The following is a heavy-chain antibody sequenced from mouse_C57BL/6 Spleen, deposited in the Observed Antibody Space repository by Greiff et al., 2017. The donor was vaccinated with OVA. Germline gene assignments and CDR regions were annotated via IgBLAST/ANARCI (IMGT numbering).Heavy chain of an antibody. CDR1: GFTFSDYG. CDR2: ISSGSSTI. CDR3: ARQWLLDYAMDY. V-gene: IGHV5-17*01. J-gene: IGHJ4*01. D-gene: IGHD2-3*01. Sequence: EVKLVESGGGLVKPGGSLKLSCAASGFTFSDYGMHWVRQAPEKGLEWVAYISSGSSTIYYADTVKGRFTISRDNAKNTLFLQMTSLRSEDTAMYYGARQWLLDYAMDYWGQGTSVTVSS.